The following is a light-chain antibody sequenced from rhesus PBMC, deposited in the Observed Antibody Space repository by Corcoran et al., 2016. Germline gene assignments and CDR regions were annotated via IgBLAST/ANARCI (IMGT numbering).Light chain of an antibody. CDR3: QHGDCIFT. CDR2: KAS. V-gene: IGKV1-21*01. Sequence: DIQMTQSPSSLSASVGDTVTIPCRASQGISSWLAWSQQKPGKATKLLIYKASSLERGVPSRFSGSGSVTDLPLTISILQPEDFATYYCQHGDCIFTFGPGTKLDIK. CDR1: QGISSW. J-gene: IGKJ3*01.